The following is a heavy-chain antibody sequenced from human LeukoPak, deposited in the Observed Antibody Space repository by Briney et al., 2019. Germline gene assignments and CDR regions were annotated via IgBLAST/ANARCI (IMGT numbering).Heavy chain of an antibody. D-gene: IGHD2-2*01. CDR3: ATPERGYCSSTSCWDDAFDI. CDR2: IYSGGST. V-gene: IGHV3-53*01. Sequence: GGSLRLSCAASGFTVSSNYMSWVRQAPGKGLEWVSVIYSGGSTYYADSVKGRFTISRDNSKNTLYLQMNSLRAEDTAVYYCATPERGYCSSTSCWDDAFDIWGQGTMVTVSS. J-gene: IGHJ3*02. CDR1: GFTVSSNY.